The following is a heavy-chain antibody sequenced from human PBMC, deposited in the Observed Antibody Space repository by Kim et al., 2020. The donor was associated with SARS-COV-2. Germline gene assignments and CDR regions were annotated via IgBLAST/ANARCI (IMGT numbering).Heavy chain of an antibody. J-gene: IGHJ4*02. CDR3: ARGRDGYNHDFDY. V-gene: IGHV4-59*09. Sequence: NYHPSLQSRVSISVDTSKGECSLKMNFVTAVDTAVYFCARGRDGYNHDFDYWGQGILVTVSS. D-gene: IGHD5-12*01.